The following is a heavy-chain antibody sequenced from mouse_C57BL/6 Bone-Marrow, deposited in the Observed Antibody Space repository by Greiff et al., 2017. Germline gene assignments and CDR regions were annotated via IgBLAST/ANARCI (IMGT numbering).Heavy chain of an antibody. CDR3: VPSYYDPGFAD. Sequence: EVQLQQSVAELVRPGASVKLSCTASGFNIKNTFMHWVKQRPEQGLEWIGRIDPANGNTKYAPKFQGKVTITADTSSNTAYLQLSSLPSDDTAICYCVPSYYDPGFADWGQGTLVTVSA. CDR2: IDPANGNT. J-gene: IGHJ3*01. D-gene: IGHD2-4*01. CDR1: GFNIKNTF. V-gene: IGHV14-3*01.